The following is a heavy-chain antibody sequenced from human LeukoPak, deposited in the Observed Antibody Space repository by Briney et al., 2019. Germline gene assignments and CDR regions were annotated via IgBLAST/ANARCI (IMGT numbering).Heavy chain of an antibody. CDR3: ARATLATINPDEYYYYYMDV. V-gene: IGHV1-18*01. CDR2: ISAYNGNT. CDR1: GYTFTSYG. J-gene: IGHJ6*03. Sequence: GASVKVSCKASGYTFTSYGISWARQAPGQGLEWMGWISAYNGNTNYAQKLQGRVTMTTDTSTSTAYMELRSLRSDDTAVYYCARATLATINPDEYYYYYMDVWGKGTTVTVSS. D-gene: IGHD5-12*01.